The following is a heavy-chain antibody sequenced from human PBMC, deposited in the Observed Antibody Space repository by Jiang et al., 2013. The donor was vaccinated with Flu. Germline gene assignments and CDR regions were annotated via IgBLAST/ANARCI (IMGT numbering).Heavy chain of an antibody. V-gene: IGHV4-4*02. CDR3: ARGQWAVYDKSAYYYFDY. J-gene: IGHJ4*02. D-gene: IGHD3-22*01. CDR1: GGSISSSKR. CDR2: IYQSEST. Sequence: GPGLVKPSGTLSLTCSVSGGSISSSKRWSWVRQSPEKGLEWIGEIYQSESTNYNPSLSSRVTISLDWSKNQVSLRLASVTAADTAVYYCARGQWAVYDKSAYYYFDYWGQGTLVTVSS.